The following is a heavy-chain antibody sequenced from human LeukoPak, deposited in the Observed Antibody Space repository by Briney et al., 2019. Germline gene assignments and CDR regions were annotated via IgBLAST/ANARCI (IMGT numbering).Heavy chain of an antibody. V-gene: IGHV4-34*01. CDR2: INHSGST. D-gene: IGHD6-13*01. CDR3: ARGNSYQGSSPPFGY. CDR1: GGSFSGYY. J-gene: IGHJ4*02. Sequence: MPSETLSLTCAVYGGSFSGYYWSWIRQPPGKGLEWIGEINHSGSTNYNPSLKSRVTISVDTSKNQFSLKLSSVTAADTAVYYCARGNSYQGSSPPFGYWGQGTLVTVSS.